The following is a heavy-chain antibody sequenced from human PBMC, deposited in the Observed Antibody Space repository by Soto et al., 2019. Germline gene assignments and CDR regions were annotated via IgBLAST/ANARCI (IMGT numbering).Heavy chain of an antibody. Sequence: QLQLQESGSGLVKPSQTLSLTCAVSGGSISSGGYSWRWIRQPPGKGLEWSGYIYHSGSTYYNPSIKGRGTISVDRSKNQFSLKLRSVTAADTAVYYCARAGGFGAMAVDYWGQGTLVTVSS. CDR1: GGSISSGGYS. J-gene: IGHJ4*02. V-gene: IGHV4-30-2*01. CDR3: ARAGGFGAMAVDY. D-gene: IGHD6-19*01. CDR2: IYHSGST.